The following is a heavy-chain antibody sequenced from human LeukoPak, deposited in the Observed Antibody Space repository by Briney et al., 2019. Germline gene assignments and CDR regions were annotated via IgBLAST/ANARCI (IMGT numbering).Heavy chain of an antibody. V-gene: IGHV4-39*07. CDR2: IHYSGST. CDR1: GGAISSSSYY. J-gene: IGHJ4*02. CDR3: ARNFDY. Sequence: SETLSLTCTVSGGAISSSSYYWGWIRQPPGMGLEWIGTIHYSGSTFYNPSLKSRLTISVDTSKNQFSLKLTSVTAADTAVYYCARNFDYWGQGTLVTVSS.